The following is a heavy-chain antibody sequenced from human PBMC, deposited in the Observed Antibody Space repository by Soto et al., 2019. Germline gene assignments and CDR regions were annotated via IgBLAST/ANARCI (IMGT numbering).Heavy chain of an antibody. D-gene: IGHD3-22*01. CDR2: IYYSGST. V-gene: IGHV4-31*03. J-gene: IGHJ4*02. CDR1: GGSISSGGYY. Sequence: QVQLQESGPGLVKPSQTLSLTCTVSGGSISSGGYYWSWIRQHPGKGLEWIGYIYYSGSTYYNPSLKSRVTISVDTSKNQFSLKLSSVTAADTAVYYCARGKDSSGYDVYYFDYWGQGTLVTVSS. CDR3: ARGKDSSGYDVYYFDY.